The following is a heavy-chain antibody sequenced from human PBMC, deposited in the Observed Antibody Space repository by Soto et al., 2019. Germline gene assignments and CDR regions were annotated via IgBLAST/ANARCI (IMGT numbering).Heavy chain of an antibody. Sequence: ASVKVSCKASGGTFSSYAISWVRQAPGQGLEWMGGIIPIFGTANYAQKFQGRVTITADESTSTAYMELSSLRSEDTAVYYCARYSYGYIWFDPWGQGTLVTVSS. V-gene: IGHV1-69*13. CDR2: IIPIFGTA. J-gene: IGHJ5*02. CDR3: ARYSYGYIWFDP. D-gene: IGHD5-18*01. CDR1: GGTFSSYA.